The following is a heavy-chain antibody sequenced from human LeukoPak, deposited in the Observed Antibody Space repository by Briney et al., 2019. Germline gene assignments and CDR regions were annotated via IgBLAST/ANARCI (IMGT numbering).Heavy chain of an antibody. J-gene: IGHJ1*01. CDR1: GYTFTDYY. V-gene: IGHV1-46*01. CDR3: ARVSGNFNEYFQF. CDR2: ISPTSDTT. Sequence: ASVKVSCKAFGYTFTDYYIHWVRQAPGQGLEWLGMISPTSDTTSYLQKFQGRVTMTRDTSTSTVHMELSSLRPEDTAVYYYARVSGNFNEYFQFWGQGTLVTVSS. D-gene: IGHD2/OR15-2a*01.